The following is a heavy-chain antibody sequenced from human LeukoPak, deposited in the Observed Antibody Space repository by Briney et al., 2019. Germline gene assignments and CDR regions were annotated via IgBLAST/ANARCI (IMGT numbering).Heavy chain of an antibody. CDR1: GYSFAGYY. CDR3: ARDPGLTYDYGDYYYYYYMDV. CDR2: INPNSGGT. V-gene: IGHV1-2*02. Sequence: WEAPGYSFAGYYMHWVRQDTGQGLEWMGWINPNSGGTNYAQKFQGRVTMTRDTSISTAYMELSRLRSDDTAVYYCARDPGLTYDYGDYYYYYYMDVWGRGTTVTVSS. D-gene: IGHD4-17*01. J-gene: IGHJ6*03.